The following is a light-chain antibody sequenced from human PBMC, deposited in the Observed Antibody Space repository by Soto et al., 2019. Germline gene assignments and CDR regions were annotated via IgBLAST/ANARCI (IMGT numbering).Light chain of an antibody. CDR1: QSVSSSY. Sequence: EIVLTQSPGTLSSSPGERATLSCRASQSVSSSYLAWYQQKPGQAPRLLIYVASSRATGIPDRFSGSGSGTSFTLTISRLEPEDFAVYYWHQYDSSPLTFGGGTKVEIK. V-gene: IGKV3-20*01. CDR3: HQYDSSPLT. J-gene: IGKJ4*01. CDR2: VAS.